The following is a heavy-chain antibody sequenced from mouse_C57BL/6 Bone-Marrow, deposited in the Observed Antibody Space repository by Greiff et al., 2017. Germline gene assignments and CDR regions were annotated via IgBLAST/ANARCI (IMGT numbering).Heavy chain of an antibody. D-gene: IGHD2-2*01. V-gene: IGHV1-81*01. CDR3: ATYGYHWYFDV. CDR1: GYTFTSYG. Sequence: QVQLKESGAELARPGASVKLSCKASGYTFTSYGISWVKQRTGQGLEWIGEIYPRSGNTYYNEKFKGKATLTADKSSSTAYMELRSLTSEDSAVYFCATYGYHWYFDVRGTETTVTVAS. CDR2: IYPRSGNT. J-gene: IGHJ1*03.